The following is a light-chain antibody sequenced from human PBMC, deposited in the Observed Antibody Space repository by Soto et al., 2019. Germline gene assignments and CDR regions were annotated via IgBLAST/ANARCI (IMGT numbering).Light chain of an antibody. Sequence: QSALTQPASVSGSPGQSITISCTGTSSDIGSYNYVAWYQQFPGKTPKLIIYEVRNRPSGVSFRFSGSKSGNTASLTISGLQAEDEADYYCGTWDSSLSAVVFGGRTKVTVL. J-gene: IGLJ2*01. CDR1: SSDIGSYNY. CDR2: EVR. V-gene: IGLV2-14*01. CDR3: GTWDSSLSAVV.